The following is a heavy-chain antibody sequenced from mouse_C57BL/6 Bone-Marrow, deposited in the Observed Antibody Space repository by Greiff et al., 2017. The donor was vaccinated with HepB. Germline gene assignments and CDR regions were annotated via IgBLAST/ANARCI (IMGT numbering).Heavy chain of an antibody. J-gene: IGHJ1*03. D-gene: IGHD2-3*01. CDR1: GFSLTSYG. CDR2: IWSGGST. Sequence: VHLVESGPGLVQPSQSLSITCTVSGFSLTSYGVHWVRQSPGKGLEWLGVIWSGGSTDYNAAFISRLSISKDNSKSQVFFKMNSLQADDTAIYYCARDIYDGYFDWYFDVWGTGTTVTVSS. CDR3: ARDIYDGYFDWYFDV. V-gene: IGHV2-2*01.